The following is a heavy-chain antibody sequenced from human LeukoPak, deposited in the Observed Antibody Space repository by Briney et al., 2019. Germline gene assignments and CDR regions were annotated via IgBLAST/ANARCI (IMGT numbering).Heavy chain of an antibody. D-gene: IGHD1-26*01. CDR2: IHHSGST. V-gene: IGHV4-38-2*02. Sequence: SETLSLTCTVSGYFISSGYYWGWIRQPPGKGLQWIGSIHHSGSTYYNPSLKSRVTISVDTSKNQFSLKLSSVTAADTAMYYCARGGSYLSAFDIWGQGAMVTVSS. CDR3: ARGGSYLSAFDI. CDR1: GYFISSGYY. J-gene: IGHJ3*02.